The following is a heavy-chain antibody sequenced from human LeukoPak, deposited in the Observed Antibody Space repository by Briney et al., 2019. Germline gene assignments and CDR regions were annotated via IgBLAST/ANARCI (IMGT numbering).Heavy chain of an antibody. Sequence: SETLSLTCTVSGVSLGIHYWSWIRQSPGKGREWIGCVYTSGTTVYNPSLTGRVTISVDTSKNQYSLNLRSVTAADAAVYYCARDAYRGQRIPVTVSS. CDR3: ARDAY. J-gene: IGHJ4*02. CDR1: GVSLGIHY. V-gene: IGHV4-59*11. CDR2: VYTSGTT.